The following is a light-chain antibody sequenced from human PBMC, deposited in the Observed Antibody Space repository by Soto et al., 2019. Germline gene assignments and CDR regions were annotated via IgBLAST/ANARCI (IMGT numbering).Light chain of an antibody. J-gene: IGLJ1*01. CDR2: EVS. CDR3: SSYTGSSTLYV. V-gene: IGLV2-14*01. Sequence: QSALTQPASVSGSPGQSITISCTGTSSDIGGYNYVSWYQQHPGKVPKLMIFEVSNRPSGVSYRFSGSKSGNTASLTISGLQAEDEADYYRSSYTGSSTLYVFGTGTKVTVL. CDR1: SSDIGGYNY.